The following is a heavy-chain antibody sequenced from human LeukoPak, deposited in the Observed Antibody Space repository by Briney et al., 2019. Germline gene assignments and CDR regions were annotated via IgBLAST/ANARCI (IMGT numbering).Heavy chain of an antibody. V-gene: IGHV3-9*01. CDR1: GFTFDDYA. CDR2: ISWNSGSI. Sequence: GGSLRLSCAASGFTFDDYAMHWVRQAPGKGLEWVSGISWNSGSIGYADSVKGRFTTSRDNAKNSLYLQMNSLRAEDTALYYCAKDKSPYYYYMDVWGKGTTVTVSS. J-gene: IGHJ6*03. CDR3: AKDKSPYYYYMDV.